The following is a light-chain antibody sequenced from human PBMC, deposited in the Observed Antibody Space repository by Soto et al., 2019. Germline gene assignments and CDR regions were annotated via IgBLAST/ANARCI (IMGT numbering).Light chain of an antibody. CDR2: SHN. V-gene: IGLV1-44*01. CDR1: SSNIGGNP. CDR3: AARDDSLNGYV. Sequence: QSVLTQPPSASGTPGQRVTISCSVSSSNIGGNPVNWYQHLPGTAPQLLIYSHNQRPSGVPDRFSGSKSGTSPSLAISWLQSEDEPDYYCAARDDSLNGYVFGTGTKVTVL. J-gene: IGLJ1*01.